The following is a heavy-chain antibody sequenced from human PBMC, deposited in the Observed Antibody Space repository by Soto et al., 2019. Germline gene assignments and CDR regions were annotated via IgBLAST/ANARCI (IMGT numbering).Heavy chain of an antibody. V-gene: IGHV4-31*03. CDR2: IYYSGST. J-gene: IGHJ4*02. CDR3: ASVLRYFDWPNSLAATG. D-gene: IGHD3-9*01. Sequence: QVQLQEPGPGLVKPSQTLSLTCTVSGGSISSGGYYWSWIRQHPGKGLEWIGYIYYSGSTYYNPSLKSRVTISVDTSKNQFSLKLSSVTAADTAVYYCASVLRYFDWPNSLAATGWGQGTLVTVSS. CDR1: GGSISSGGYY.